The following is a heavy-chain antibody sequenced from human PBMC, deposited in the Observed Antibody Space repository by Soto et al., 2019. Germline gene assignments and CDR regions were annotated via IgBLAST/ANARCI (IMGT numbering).Heavy chain of an antibody. CDR1: GFTFSNYA. D-gene: IGHD3-10*01. J-gene: IGHJ4*02. CDR2: FTRSGNT. V-gene: IGHV3-23*01. Sequence: PGGSLRLSCAASGFTFSNYAMSWVRQAPGKGLEWVSTFTRSGNTYYADSVKGRFTISRDNSKNTLYLQMDSLRAEDTAVYYCAREFAPGSTYNVYRGPGTLVTVSS. CDR3: AREFAPGSTYNVY.